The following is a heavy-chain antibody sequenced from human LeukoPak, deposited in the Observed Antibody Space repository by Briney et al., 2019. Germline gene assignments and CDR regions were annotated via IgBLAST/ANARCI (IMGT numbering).Heavy chain of an antibody. D-gene: IGHD2-2*01. CDR1: GYSFTSYG. V-gene: IGHV7-4-1*02. CDR3: ARDRDTSSNIYLDS. CDR2: ISTNTWNP. Sequence: ASVKVSCKASGYSFTSYGMHWVRQAPGQGLEWMGWISTNTWNPTYAQGFTGRFVFSLDTSVSTAYLQISSLKAEDTAIYYCARDRDTSSNIYLDSWGQGTLVTVSS. J-gene: IGHJ4*02.